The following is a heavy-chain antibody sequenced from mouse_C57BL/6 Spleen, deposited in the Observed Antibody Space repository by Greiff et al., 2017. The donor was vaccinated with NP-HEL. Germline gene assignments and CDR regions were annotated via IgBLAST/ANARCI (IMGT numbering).Heavy chain of an antibody. Sequence: QVQLQQPGAELVMPGASVKLSCKASGYTFTDYWMHWVKQRPGQGLEWIGALDPADGCTNYNEKFKGKATFTVDTSSHTAYLQLSSLTSEDSAGDYCTSLRGRIEDWGQGTTVTVSS. D-gene: IGHD3-3*01. CDR3: TSLRGRIED. CDR2: LDPADGCT. CDR1: GYTFTDYW. J-gene: IGHJ1*01. V-gene: IGHV1-69*01.